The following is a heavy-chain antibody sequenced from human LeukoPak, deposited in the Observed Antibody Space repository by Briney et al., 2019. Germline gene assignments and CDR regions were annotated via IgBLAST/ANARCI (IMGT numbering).Heavy chain of an antibody. CDR3: AKDNSGGSYWGVGLGY. J-gene: IGHJ4*02. V-gene: IGHV3-9*01. Sequence: QPGGSLRLSCAASGFTFDDYAMHWVRQAPGKGLEWVSGISWNSGSIGYADSVKGRFTISRDNAKNSLYQQMNSLRAEDTALYYCAKDNSGGSYWGVGLGYWGQGTLVTVSS. D-gene: IGHD1-26*01. CDR1: GFTFDDYA. CDR2: ISWNSGSI.